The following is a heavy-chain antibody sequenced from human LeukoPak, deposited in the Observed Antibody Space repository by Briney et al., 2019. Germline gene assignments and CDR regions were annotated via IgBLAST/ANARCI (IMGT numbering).Heavy chain of an antibody. Sequence: GGSLRLSCAASGFTFSSYSMNWVRQAPGKGLEWVSYISSSSTIYYADSVKGRFTISRDNAKNSLYLQMNSLRAEDTAVYYCARDRLVLGAFDIWGQGTMVTVSS. CDR2: ISSSSTI. J-gene: IGHJ3*02. CDR1: GFTFSSYS. V-gene: IGHV3-48*01. D-gene: IGHD3-10*01. CDR3: ARDRLVLGAFDI.